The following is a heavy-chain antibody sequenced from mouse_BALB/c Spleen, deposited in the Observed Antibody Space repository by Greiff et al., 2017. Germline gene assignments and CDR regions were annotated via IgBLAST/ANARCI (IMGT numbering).Heavy chain of an antibody. D-gene: IGHD3-2*01. CDR2: INPSTGYT. Sequence: VQLQQSGAELAKPGASVKMSCKASGYTFTSYWMHWVKQRPGQGLEWIGYINPSTGYTEYNQKFKDKATLTADKSSSTAYMQLSSLTSEDSAVYYCARRDSSGYLYAMDYWGQGTSVTVSA. J-gene: IGHJ4*01. V-gene: IGHV1-7*01. CDR1: GYTFTSYW. CDR3: ARRDSSGYLYAMDY.